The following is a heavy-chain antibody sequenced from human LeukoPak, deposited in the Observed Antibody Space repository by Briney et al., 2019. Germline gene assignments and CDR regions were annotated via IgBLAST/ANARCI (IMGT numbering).Heavy chain of an antibody. CDR2: IYSDGST. J-gene: IGHJ4*02. Sequence: GGSLRLSCAASGFIVSGDFMSWVRQAPGKGLEWVSAIYSDGSTYYADSVKGRFTISRDNSKNTLDLQMTGLRAEDTAVYYCARERGRGRDSPWFDYWGQGTLVTVSS. D-gene: IGHD1-26*01. CDR1: GFIVSGDF. V-gene: IGHV3-53*01. CDR3: ARERGRGRDSPWFDY.